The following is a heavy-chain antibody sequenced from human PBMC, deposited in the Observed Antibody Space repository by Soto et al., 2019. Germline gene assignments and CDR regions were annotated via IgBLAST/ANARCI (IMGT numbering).Heavy chain of an antibody. CDR1: GGSISSSSYY. D-gene: IGHD4-17*01. V-gene: IGHV4-39*01. CDR3: ARPQTTDYGDYGEAFDI. Sequence: SETLSLTCTVSGGSISSSSYYWGWIRQPPGKGLEWIGSIYYSGSTYYNPSLKSRVTISVDTSKNQFSLKLSSVTAADTAVYYCARPQTTDYGDYGEAFDIWGQGTMVTVSS. CDR2: IYYSGST. J-gene: IGHJ3*02.